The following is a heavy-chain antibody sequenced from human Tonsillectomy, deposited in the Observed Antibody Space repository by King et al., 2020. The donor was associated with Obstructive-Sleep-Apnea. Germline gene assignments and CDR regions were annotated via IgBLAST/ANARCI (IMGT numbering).Heavy chain of an antibody. CDR3: ARQGGYSSSWLY. D-gene: IGHD6-13*01. J-gene: IGHJ4*02. Sequence: VQLQESGPGLVKPSETLSLTCTVSGGSISSYYWSWIRQPPGKGLEWIGYIYYSGSTNYNPSLKSRVTISVDTSKNQFSLKLSSVPAADTAVYYCARQGGYSSSWLYWGEGTLVTVSS. CDR2: IYYSGST. CDR1: GGSISSYY. V-gene: IGHV4-59*08.